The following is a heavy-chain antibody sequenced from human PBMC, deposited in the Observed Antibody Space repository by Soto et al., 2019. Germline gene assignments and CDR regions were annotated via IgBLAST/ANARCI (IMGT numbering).Heavy chain of an antibody. CDR2: ISAYNGNT. CDR1: GGTFSSNA. J-gene: IGHJ4*02. V-gene: IGHV1-18*01. D-gene: IGHD4-17*01. Sequence: ASVKVSCKASGGTFSSNAINWVRQAPGQGLEWMGWISAYNGNTNYAQKLQGRVTMTTDTSTSTAYMELRSLRSDDTAVYYCARDLHGDPYYWGQGTLVTVSS. CDR3: ARDLHGDPYY.